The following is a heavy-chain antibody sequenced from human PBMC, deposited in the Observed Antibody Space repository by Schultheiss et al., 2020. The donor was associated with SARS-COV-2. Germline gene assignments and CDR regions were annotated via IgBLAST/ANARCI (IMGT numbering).Heavy chain of an antibody. J-gene: IGHJ2*01. CDR3: ARDRGHWGGYFYWYFDL. V-gene: IGHV3-30*03. CDR1: GFTFSSYS. CDR2: VSYDGSNK. D-gene: IGHD1-26*01. Sequence: GGSLRLSCAASGFTFSSYSMNWVRQAPGRGLEWVAVVSYDGSNKYYGDSVKGRFTISRDNAKNSLYLQMNSLRAEDTAVYYCARDRGHWGGYFYWYFDLWGRGTLVTVSS.